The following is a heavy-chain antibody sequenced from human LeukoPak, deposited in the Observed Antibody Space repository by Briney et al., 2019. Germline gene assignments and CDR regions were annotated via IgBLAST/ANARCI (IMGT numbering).Heavy chain of an antibody. D-gene: IGHD6-19*01. V-gene: IGHV3-48*02. CDR2: ISSGGSSI. CDR3: VRDNSSGCYYFDY. J-gene: IGHJ4*02. CDR1: GFTLSDYI. Sequence: GSLRLSCVASGFTLSDYIMNWVRQAPGKGLEWVSYISSGGSSIYYADSVKGRFTISRDNAKNSLYLQMNSLRDEDTAVYYCVRDNSSGCYYFDYWGQGTLVTVSS.